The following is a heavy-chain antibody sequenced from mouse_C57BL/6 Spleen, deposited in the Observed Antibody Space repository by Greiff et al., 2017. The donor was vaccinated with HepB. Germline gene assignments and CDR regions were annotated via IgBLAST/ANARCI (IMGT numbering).Heavy chain of an antibody. CDR2: ISDGGSYT. CDR3: ERGITTVGYFDY. Sequence: DVMLVESGGGLVKPGGSLKLSCAASGFTFSSYAMSWVRQTPEKRLEWVATISDGGSYTYYPDNVKGRFTISRDNAKNNLYLQMSHLKSEDTAMYYCERGITTVGYFDYWGKGTTLTVSS. CDR1: GFTFSSYA. V-gene: IGHV5-4*03. J-gene: IGHJ2*01. D-gene: IGHD1-1*01.